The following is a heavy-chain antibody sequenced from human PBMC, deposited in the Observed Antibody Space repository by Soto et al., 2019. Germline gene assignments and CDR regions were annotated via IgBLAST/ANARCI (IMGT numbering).Heavy chain of an antibody. CDR2: INPNSGGT. Sequence: ASVKVSCKASGYTFTGHYMHWVRQAPGQGLEWMGWINPNSGGTNYAQKFQGRVTMTRDTSISTAYMELSRLRSDDTAVYYCARYYSSSSFWFDPWGQGTLVTVSS. J-gene: IGHJ5*02. V-gene: IGHV1-2*02. D-gene: IGHD6-6*01. CDR1: GYTFTGHY. CDR3: ARYYSSSSFWFDP.